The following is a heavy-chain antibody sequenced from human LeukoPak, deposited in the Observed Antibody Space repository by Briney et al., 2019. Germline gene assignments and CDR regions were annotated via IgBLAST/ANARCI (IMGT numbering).Heavy chain of an antibody. CDR2: INSDGSST. CDR1: GGTFTSYW. CDR3: ASFYYDSTSNWFDP. D-gene: IGHD3-22*01. J-gene: IGHJ5*02. Sequence: SCKASGGTFTSYWMHWVRQAPGKGLVWVSRINSDGSSTSYADSVKGRFTISRDNAKNTLYLQMNSLRAEDTAVYYCASFYYDSTSNWFDPWGQGTLGTVSA. V-gene: IGHV3-74*01.